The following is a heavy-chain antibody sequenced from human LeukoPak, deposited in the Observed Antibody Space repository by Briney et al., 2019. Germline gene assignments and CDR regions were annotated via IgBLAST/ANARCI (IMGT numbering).Heavy chain of an antibody. J-gene: IGHJ5*02. CDR1: GYTFTGYY. CDR2: INPNSGGT. Sequence: EASVKVSCKASGYTFTGYYMHWVRQAPGQGLEWMGWINPNSGGTNYAQKFQGRVTMTRDTSISTAYMELSRLRSDDTAVYYCARGVTFDFDWLFGWFDPWGQGTLVTVSS. CDR3: ARGVTFDFDWLFGWFDP. V-gene: IGHV1-2*02. D-gene: IGHD3-9*01.